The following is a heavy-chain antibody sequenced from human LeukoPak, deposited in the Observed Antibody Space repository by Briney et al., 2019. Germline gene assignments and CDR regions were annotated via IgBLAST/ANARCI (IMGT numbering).Heavy chain of an antibody. D-gene: IGHD3-22*01. J-gene: IGHJ1*01. CDR3: AKDSSSGYYYVEYFQH. CDR1: GFTLSTNA. CDR2: ISGSGGST. V-gene: IGHV3-23*01. Sequence: PGGSLRLSCLTSGFTLSTNAMSWVRQAPGKGLEWVSAISGSGGSTYYADSVKGRFTISRDNSKNTLYLQMNSLRAEDTAVYYCAKDSSSGYYYVEYFQHWGQGTLATVSS.